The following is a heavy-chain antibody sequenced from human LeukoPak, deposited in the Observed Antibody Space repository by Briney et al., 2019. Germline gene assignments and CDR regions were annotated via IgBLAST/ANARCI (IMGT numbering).Heavy chain of an antibody. D-gene: IGHD2-21*01. J-gene: IGHJ5*02. CDR1: GFTFSSYN. V-gene: IGHV3-48*04. CDR3: ATTGLLGDIP. Sequence: PGGSLRLSCAASGFTFSSYNMNWVRQAPGKGLEWVSFISSSSSTIYYADSVKGRFTISRDNARKSVYLQMNSLRAEDTAVYYCATTGLLGDIPWGQGTLVTVSS. CDR2: ISSSSSTI.